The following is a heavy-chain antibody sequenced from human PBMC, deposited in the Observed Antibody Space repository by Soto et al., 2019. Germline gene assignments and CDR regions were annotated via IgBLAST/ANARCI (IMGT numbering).Heavy chain of an antibody. J-gene: IGHJ4*02. V-gene: IGHV3-7*03. D-gene: IGHD2-2*03. CDR1: GFTLNTYW. Sequence: QPGGSLRLSCVASGFTLNTYWMNWVRQAPGKGLEWVANIRQDGNEIYYVDSVKGRFTISRDNAKNSLYLQMNSLRAEDTAVYYCGRVGYSNSWSLDSWGQGTLVTVSS. CDR3: GRVGYSNSWSLDS. CDR2: IRQDGNEI.